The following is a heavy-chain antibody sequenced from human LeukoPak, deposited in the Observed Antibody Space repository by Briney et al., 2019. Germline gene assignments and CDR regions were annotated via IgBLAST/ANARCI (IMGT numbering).Heavy chain of an antibody. V-gene: IGHV4-39*01. D-gene: IGHD6-13*01. CDR2: FYYSGST. CDR1: GGSISSRPYC. Sequence: SETLSLTCTVSGGSISSRPYCWGWIRQPPGKGLEWLGSFYYSGSTYYKPSLKSRVTISVDTSKNQISLKLSSVTAADTAVYYCARLVVSSWYHEVLLGRDYWGQGTLVTVSS. CDR3: ARLVVSSWYHEVLLGRDY. J-gene: IGHJ4*02.